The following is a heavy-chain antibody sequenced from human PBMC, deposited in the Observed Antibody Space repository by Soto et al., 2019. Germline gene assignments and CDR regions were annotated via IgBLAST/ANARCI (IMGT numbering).Heavy chain of an antibody. CDR1: GYTFTSYA. CDR3: ARSSGYYYVDY. CDR2: INAGNGNT. D-gene: IGHD3-22*01. V-gene: IGHV1-3*01. J-gene: IGHJ4*02. Sequence: QVQLVQSGAEVKKPGASVKVSCKASGYTFTSYAMHWVRQAPGQRLEWLGWINAGNGNTKYSQKFQGRVTITRDTSASTAYMELSIMRSEDTAVYYVARSSGYYYVDYWGQGTLVSVSS.